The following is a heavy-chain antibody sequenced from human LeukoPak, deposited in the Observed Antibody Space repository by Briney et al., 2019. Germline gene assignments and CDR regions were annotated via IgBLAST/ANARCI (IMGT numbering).Heavy chain of an antibody. J-gene: IGHJ4*02. CDR1: GFTFSSYS. V-gene: IGHV3-48*02. CDR3: AKDSSGPPDY. Sequence: PGGSLRLSCAASGFTFSSYSMNWVRQAPGKGLEWVSYISSSSTIYYADSVKGRFTISRDNAKNSLYLQMNSLRDEDTAVYYCAKDSSGPPDYWGQGTLVTVSS. D-gene: IGHD3-22*01. CDR2: ISSSSTI.